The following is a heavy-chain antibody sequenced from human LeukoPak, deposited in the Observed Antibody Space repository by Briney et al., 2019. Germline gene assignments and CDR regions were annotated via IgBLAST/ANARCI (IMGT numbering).Heavy chain of an antibody. CDR2: VYPGDSDA. CDR1: GYKFTNYW. D-gene: IGHD3-22*01. Sequence: GESLKISCKGSGYKFTNYWIGWVRQMPGKGLEWMGSVYPGDSDARYSPSFQGQVTVSADRSISTAYLQWSSLKASDTAMYYCARQIYYDRSGFFEGAYWGQGSLVTVSS. J-gene: IGHJ4*02. CDR3: ARQIYYDRSGFFEGAY. V-gene: IGHV5-51*01.